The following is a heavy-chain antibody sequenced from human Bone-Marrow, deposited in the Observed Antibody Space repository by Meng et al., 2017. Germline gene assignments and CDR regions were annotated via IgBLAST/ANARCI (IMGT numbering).Heavy chain of an antibody. D-gene: IGHD4-17*01. V-gene: IGHV1-18*01. CDR3: ASPLVGYDDYDV. J-gene: IGHJ4*02. Sequence: GESLKISCQGSGYTFTSYGISWVRQAPGQGLEWMGWISAYNGNTNYAQKLQGRVTMTTDTSTSTAYMELRSLRSDDTAVYYCASPLVGYDDYDVWGQGTLVTVSS. CDR1: GYTFTSYG. CDR2: ISAYNGNT.